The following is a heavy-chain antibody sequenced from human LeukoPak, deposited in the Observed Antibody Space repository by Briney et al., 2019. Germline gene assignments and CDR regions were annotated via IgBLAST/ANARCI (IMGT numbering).Heavy chain of an antibody. J-gene: IGHJ4*02. CDR1: GYSISSGYY. CDR3: ARSGGIAAAGDFDY. CDR2: IYHSGST. D-gene: IGHD6-13*01. Sequence: SETLSLTCTVSGYSISSGYYWGWIRQPPGKGLEWIGSIYHSGSTYYNPSLKSRVTMSVDTSKNQFSLKLSSVTAADTAVYYCARSGGIAAAGDFDYWGQGTLVTVSS. V-gene: IGHV4-38-2*02.